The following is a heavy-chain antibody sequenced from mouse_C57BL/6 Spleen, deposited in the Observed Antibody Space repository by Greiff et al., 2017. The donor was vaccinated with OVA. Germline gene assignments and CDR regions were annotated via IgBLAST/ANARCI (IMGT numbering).Heavy chain of an antibody. D-gene: IGHD1-2*01. V-gene: IGHV1-55*01. CDR3: ARCGYYFDY. Sequence: QVQLKQPGAELVKPGASVKMSCKASGYTFTSYWITWVKQRPGQGLEWIGDIYPGSGSTHYNEKFKSKATLTVDTSSSTAYMQLSSLTSEDYAVYCCARCGYYFDYWGKGTTVTVSS. CDR1: GYTFTSYW. CDR2: IYPGSGST. J-gene: IGHJ1*03.